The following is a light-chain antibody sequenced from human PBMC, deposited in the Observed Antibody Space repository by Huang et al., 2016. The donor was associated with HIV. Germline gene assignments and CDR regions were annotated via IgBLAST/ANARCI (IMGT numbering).Light chain of an antibody. CDR2: LGA. V-gene: IGKV2-28*01. Sequence: IVMTQSPLSLPVTPGEPASMSCRSSQSLLHDNQYNYVDWYLQKPGPSPQVLIYLGANRAPGVPDRFSGSGSGTNFTLKINRVEAEDVGVYYCMQALQTPTFGGGTRVEIK. CDR1: QSLLHDNQYNY. CDR3: MQALQTPT. J-gene: IGKJ4*01.